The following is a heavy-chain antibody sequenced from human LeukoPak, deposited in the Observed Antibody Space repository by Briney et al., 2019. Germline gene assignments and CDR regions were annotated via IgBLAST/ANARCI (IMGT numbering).Heavy chain of an antibody. Sequence: SVKVSCKASGGTFSSYAISWVRQAPGQGLEWMGGIIPIFGTANYAQKFQGRVTMTTDTSTSTAHMELRSPRSDDTAVYYCASGNYVSGMSYWGQGTLVTVSS. D-gene: IGHD3-10*01. CDR3: ASGNYVSGMSY. CDR1: GGTFSSYA. J-gene: IGHJ4*02. CDR2: IIPIFGTA. V-gene: IGHV1-69*05.